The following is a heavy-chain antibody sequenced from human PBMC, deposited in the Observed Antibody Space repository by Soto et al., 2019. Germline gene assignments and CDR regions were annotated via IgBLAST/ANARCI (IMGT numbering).Heavy chain of an antibody. Sequence: ASVKVSCKASGYTFTSYGISWVRQAPGQGLEWMGWISAYNGNTNYAQKLQGRVTMTTDTSTSTAYMELRSLRFDDTAVYYCATLNLPVYYYGMDVWGQGTTVTVSS. V-gene: IGHV1-18*01. CDR1: GYTFTSYG. D-gene: IGHD1-20*01. J-gene: IGHJ6*02. CDR2: ISAYNGNT. CDR3: ATLNLPVYYYGMDV.